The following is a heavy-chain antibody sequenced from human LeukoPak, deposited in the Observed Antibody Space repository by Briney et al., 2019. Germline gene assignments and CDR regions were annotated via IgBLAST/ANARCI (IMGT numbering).Heavy chain of an antibody. J-gene: IGHJ6*03. D-gene: IGHD2-2*01. Sequence: EASVKVSCKASGDTFSSYAISWVRHARGQGLEWMGGHIPICGTANYAQKFQGRVTLTTDESTSTVYMELSSLRSEDTAVYYCARGNIVVVPAASGVIKDYYYYYMDVWGKGTTVTVSS. CDR3: ARGNIVVVPAASGVIKDYYYYYMDV. CDR1: GDTFSSYA. CDR2: HIPICGTA. V-gene: IGHV1-69*05.